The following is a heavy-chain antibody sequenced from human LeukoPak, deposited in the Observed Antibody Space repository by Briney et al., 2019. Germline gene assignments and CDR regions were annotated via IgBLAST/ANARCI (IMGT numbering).Heavy chain of an antibody. V-gene: IGHV3-30*02. CDR1: GFTFRSDG. CDR2: IGYDGNTK. Sequence: GGSLRLSCAVSGFTFRSDGMHWVRQAPGKGLEWVAFIGYDGNTKYYVDSVKGRFTISRDNSKNTLYLQMNSLRVEDTAVYYCAKDRATNWSLDYWGQGTLVSVSS. J-gene: IGHJ4*02. CDR3: AKDRATNWSLDY. D-gene: IGHD1-1*01.